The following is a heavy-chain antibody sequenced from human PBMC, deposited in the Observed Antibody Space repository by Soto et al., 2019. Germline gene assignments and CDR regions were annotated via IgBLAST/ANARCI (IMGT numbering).Heavy chain of an antibody. J-gene: IGHJ4*02. Sequence: SETLSLTCTASGGSVSSGSYYWSWIRQPPGKGLEWIGYIYYSGSTNYNPSIKSRVTISVDTSKNQFSLKLSSVTAADTAVYYCAAYTSSWYYFDYWGQGTLVTVSS. CDR2: IYYSGST. CDR1: GGSVSSGSYY. D-gene: IGHD6-13*01. V-gene: IGHV4-61*01. CDR3: AAYTSSWYYFDY.